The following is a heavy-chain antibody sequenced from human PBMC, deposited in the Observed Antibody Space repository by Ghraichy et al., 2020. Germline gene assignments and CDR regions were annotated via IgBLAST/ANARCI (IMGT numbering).Heavy chain of an antibody. D-gene: IGHD6-13*01. V-gene: IGHV3-23*01. J-gene: IGHJ4*02. Sequence: SCAASGFTFSNYAMSWVRQAPGKGLEWVSYISGSGGSIYHADSLKGRFTISRDSSKNTVYLQMSSLRAEDTAVYYCVKDISRQQLANFDYWGQGTLVTGSS. CDR1: GFTFSNYA. CDR2: ISGSGGSI. CDR3: VKDISRQQLANFDY.